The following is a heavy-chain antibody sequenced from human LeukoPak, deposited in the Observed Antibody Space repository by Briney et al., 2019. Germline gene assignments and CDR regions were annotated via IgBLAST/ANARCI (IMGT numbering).Heavy chain of an antibody. CDR1: GFTSSSYG. Sequence: GGSLRLSCAASGFTSSSYGMHWVRQAPGKGREWVAVIWYDGSNKYYADSVKGRFTISRDNSKNTLYLQMNSLRTEDTAVYYCAREGGDGAFDIWGQGTMVTVSS. CDR2: IWYDGSNK. J-gene: IGHJ3*02. CDR3: AREGGDGAFDI. V-gene: IGHV3-33*01. D-gene: IGHD2-21*02.